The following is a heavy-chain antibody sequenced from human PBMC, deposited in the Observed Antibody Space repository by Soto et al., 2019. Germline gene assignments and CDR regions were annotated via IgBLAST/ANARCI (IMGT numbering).Heavy chain of an antibody. D-gene: IGHD6-13*01. CDR3: ARKVGSGSSGPTEDY. Sequence: EVQLVESGGGLVQPGGSLGLSCAASGFTFRTYSMNWVRQAPGKGLEWVSYISSSSSTIYYADSVKGRFTISRDNAKNSLYLQMNSRRDEDTAVYYCARKVGSGSSGPTEDYWGQGTLVTVSS. J-gene: IGHJ4*02. CDR1: GFTFRTYS. V-gene: IGHV3-48*02. CDR2: ISSSSSTI.